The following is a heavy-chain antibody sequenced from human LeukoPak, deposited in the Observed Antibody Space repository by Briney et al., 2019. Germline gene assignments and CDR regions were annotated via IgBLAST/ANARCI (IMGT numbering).Heavy chain of an antibody. CDR3: ARGEQWLVRY. J-gene: IGHJ4*02. CDR2: IDPNSGDT. Sequence: ASVKVSCKTFGYTFSGYYIHWVRPAPGQGLEWMGRIDPNSGDTTYAQKLQGRVTMTRDTSINTVYIQLRSDDTAVYYCARGEQWLVRYWGQGTLVTVS. D-gene: IGHD6-19*01. CDR1: GYTFSGYY. V-gene: IGHV1-2*02.